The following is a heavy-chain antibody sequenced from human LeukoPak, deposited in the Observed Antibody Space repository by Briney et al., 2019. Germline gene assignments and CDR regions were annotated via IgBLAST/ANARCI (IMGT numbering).Heavy chain of an antibody. V-gene: IGHV1-18*01. Sequence: ALVKVCCKPAGYTFTSYGISWVRQAPGEGLEWMGWISACNGNTNYAQKLQGRITITTDTSTSTAYMELSSLRSDDTAVYYCARWKYYDFWSGSSFYYYMDVWGKGTTVTVSS. D-gene: IGHD3-3*01. J-gene: IGHJ6*03. CDR3: ARWKYYDFWSGSSFYYYMDV. CDR1: GYTFTSYG. CDR2: ISACNGNT.